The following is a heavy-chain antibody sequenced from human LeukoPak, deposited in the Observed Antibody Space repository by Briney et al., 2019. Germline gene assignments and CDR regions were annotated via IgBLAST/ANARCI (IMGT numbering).Heavy chain of an antibody. D-gene: IGHD6-19*01. CDR2: LKQDGSGK. CDR3: ARDKWEWDSSGWQRKPVYYYYGMDV. Sequence: GGSLRLSCAASGFTFSSYWMSWVRQAPGKGLEWVANLKQDGSGKYYVDSVKGRFTISRDNAKNSLYLQMNSLRAEDTAVYYCARDKWEWDSSGWQRKPVYYYYGMDVWGRGTTVTVSS. J-gene: IGHJ6*02. V-gene: IGHV3-7*05. CDR1: GFTFSSYW.